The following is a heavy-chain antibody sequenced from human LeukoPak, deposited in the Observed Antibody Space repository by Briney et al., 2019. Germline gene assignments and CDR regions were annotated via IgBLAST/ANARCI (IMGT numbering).Heavy chain of an antibody. D-gene: IGHD1-26*01. V-gene: IGHV3-33*05. CDR3: AKRGSKWDLDN. J-gene: IGHJ4*02. Sequence: PGGSLRLSCAASGFIFTSYAMHWVRQAPGKGLGWVAVISYDGTNKYYADSVKGRFTISKDTSKNTLYLQMSGLRAEDTAIYYCAKRGSKWDLDNWGQGTLVTVSS. CDR1: GFIFTSYA. CDR2: ISYDGTNK.